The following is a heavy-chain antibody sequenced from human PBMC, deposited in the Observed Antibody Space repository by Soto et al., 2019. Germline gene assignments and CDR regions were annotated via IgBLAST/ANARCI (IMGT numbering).Heavy chain of an antibody. CDR2: MNPNSGNT. CDR3: ARAMAGSDYYYGMGV. Sequence: QVQLVQSGAEVKKPGASVKVSCKASGYTFTSYDINWVRQATGQGLEWMGWMNPNSGNTGYAQKFQGRVIMTRNTSIGMAYMEMSSLRCVDTAVYYRARAMAGSDYYYGMGVWGQGTTVTVSS. J-gene: IGHJ6*02. D-gene: IGHD6-19*01. V-gene: IGHV1-8*01. CDR1: GYTFTSYD.